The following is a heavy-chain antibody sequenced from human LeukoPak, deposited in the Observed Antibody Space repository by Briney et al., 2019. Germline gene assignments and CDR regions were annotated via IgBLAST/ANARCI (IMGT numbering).Heavy chain of an antibody. V-gene: IGHV3-7*01. D-gene: IGHD2-2*01. CDR3: ARDTPGEESH. CDR2: IKQDGSEK. J-gene: IGHJ4*02. CDR1: GFTFSAYW. Sequence: PGGSLRLSCSASGFTFSAYWMSWVRQAPGKGLEWVANIKQDGSEKYYVESVKGRFTISRDNAKNSLYLQMNSLRGEDTAVYYCARDTPGEESHWGQGTLVTVSS.